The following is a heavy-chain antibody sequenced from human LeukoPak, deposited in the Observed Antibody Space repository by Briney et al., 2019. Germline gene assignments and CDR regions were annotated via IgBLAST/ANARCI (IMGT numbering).Heavy chain of an antibody. CDR1: GFTFSNYA. J-gene: IGHJ4*02. CDR3: AKDFLAGGDDY. D-gene: IGHD2-21*01. CDR2: LSGRGSSS. Sequence: GGSPRLSCAASGFTFSNYALSWVRQAPGRGLEWVSTLSGRGSSSYYADSVKGRFTISRDNSKNTLYLQMNSLRAEDTAVHYCAKDFLAGGDDYWGQGTLVTVSS. V-gene: IGHV3-23*01.